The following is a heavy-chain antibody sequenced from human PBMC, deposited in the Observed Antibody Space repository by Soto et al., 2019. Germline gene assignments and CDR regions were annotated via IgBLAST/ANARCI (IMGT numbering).Heavy chain of an antibody. D-gene: IGHD1-26*01. CDR1: GDSTSSYY. CDR2: IYYSGST. V-gene: IGHV4-59*01. CDR3: ARRWGPTFDF. Sequence: SETLSLTCTVSGDSTSSYYWSWIRQPPGKGLEWIGYIYYSGSTNYNPSLKSRVTISVDTSKNQFSLKLSSVTAADTAVYYCARRWGPTFDFWGQGTLVTVSS. J-gene: IGHJ4*02.